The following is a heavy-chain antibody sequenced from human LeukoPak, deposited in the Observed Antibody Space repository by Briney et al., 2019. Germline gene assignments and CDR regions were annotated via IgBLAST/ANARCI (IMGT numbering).Heavy chain of an antibody. V-gene: IGHV3-72*01. D-gene: IGHD3-10*01. J-gene: IGHJ5*02. CDR3: ASLYGSGKRWVDP. CDR1: GFTVRDNY. Sequence: PGGSLRLSCAASGFTVRDNYMDWVRQAPGKGLEWVGRTRNKANSYTTEYAASVKGRFTISRDDSKNSLYLQMNSLKTEDTAVYYCASLYGSGKRWVDPWGQGTLVTVSS. CDR2: TRNKANSYTT.